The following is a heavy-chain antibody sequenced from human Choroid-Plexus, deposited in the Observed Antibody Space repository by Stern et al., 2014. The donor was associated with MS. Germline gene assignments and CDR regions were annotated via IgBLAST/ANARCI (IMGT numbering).Heavy chain of an antibody. V-gene: IGHV4-34*01. Sequence: QVQLXXXGAGLLKPSETLSLTCAVYGGSFSGYYWSWIRQSPGKGLEWIGEIDRGXDPNYTPSFKSRIPIPVDRSKTLLSVNLGAVTAADTAIYYCVRERCINTRCYGGRFGYYYYGMDVWGQGTTVTVSS. CDR3: VRERCINTRCYGGRFGYYYYGMDV. J-gene: IGHJ6*02. D-gene: IGHD2-2*01. CDR2: IDRGXDP. CDR1: GGSFSGYY.